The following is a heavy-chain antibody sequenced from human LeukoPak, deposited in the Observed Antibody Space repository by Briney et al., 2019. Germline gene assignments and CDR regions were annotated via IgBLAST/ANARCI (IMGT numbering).Heavy chain of an antibody. CDR1: GFTFSSYS. D-gene: IGHD6-19*01. Sequence: GGSLRLSCAASGFTFSSYSMNWVRQAPGKGLEWVSSISSSSSYIYYADSVKGRFTISRDNAKNSLYLQMNSLRVEDTALYYCAKYETWTSGRYFDYWGQGTLVTVSS. J-gene: IGHJ4*02. V-gene: IGHV3-21*04. CDR3: AKYETWTSGRYFDY. CDR2: ISSSSSYI.